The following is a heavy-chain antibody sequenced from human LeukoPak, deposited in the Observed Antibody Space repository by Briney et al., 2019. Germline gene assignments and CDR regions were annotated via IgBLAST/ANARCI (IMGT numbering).Heavy chain of an antibody. Sequence: GASVKVSCKASGYTFTGYYMHWVRQAPGQGLEWMGWINPNSGGTNYAQKFQGRVTMTRDTSIGTAYMELSRLRSDDTAVYYCARAPANYDYVWGSYRAYYFDYWGQGTLVTVSS. V-gene: IGHV1-2*02. J-gene: IGHJ4*02. CDR3: ARAPANYDYVWGSYRAYYFDY. CDR1: GYTFTGYY. D-gene: IGHD3-16*02. CDR2: INPNSGGT.